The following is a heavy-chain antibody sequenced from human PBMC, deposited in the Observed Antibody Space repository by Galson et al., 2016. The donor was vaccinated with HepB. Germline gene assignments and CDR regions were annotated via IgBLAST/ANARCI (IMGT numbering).Heavy chain of an antibody. CDR2: INENGGAT. V-gene: IGHV3-23*01. Sequence: SLRLSCAASGFTFSSSAMAWVRQAPGKGLEWFSAINENGGATYYADSVKGRFTISRDNSKNTLYLQMNSLRADDTAVYFCAKGGGVKTPLKNWGQGTLVTVSS. CDR3: AKGGGVKTPLKN. D-gene: IGHD3-16*01. CDR1: GFTFSSSA. J-gene: IGHJ4*02.